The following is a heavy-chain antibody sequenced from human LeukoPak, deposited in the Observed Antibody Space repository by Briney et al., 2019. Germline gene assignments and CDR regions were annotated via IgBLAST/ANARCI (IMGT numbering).Heavy chain of an antibody. D-gene: IGHD2-2*01. CDR2: FDPADGET. CDR3: ANLLLEIAVGSGVHGRDV. CDR1: GYTLTVLS. Sequence: ASAKDSCKVSGYTLTVLSIHWVRHAPGEGLEWMGGFDPADGETIYAQKFQGSVSMTEDTSTDTAYMELSSLRSEDTAVYYCANLLLEIAVGSGVHGRDVWGQGTTVTVSS. V-gene: IGHV1-24*01. J-gene: IGHJ6*02.